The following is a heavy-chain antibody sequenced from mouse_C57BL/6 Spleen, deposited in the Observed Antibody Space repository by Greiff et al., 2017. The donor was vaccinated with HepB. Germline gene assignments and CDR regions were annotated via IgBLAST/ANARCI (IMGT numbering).Heavy chain of an antibody. Sequence: EVHLVESGGDLVKPGGSLKLSCAASGFTFSSYGMSWVRQTPDKRLEWVATISSGGSYTYYPDSVKGRFTISRDNAKNTLYLQMSSLKSEDTAMYYCARRGDYYGSSLYYFDYWGQGTTLTVSS. CDR3: ARRGDYYGSSLYYFDY. CDR2: ISSGGSYT. CDR1: GFTFSSYG. J-gene: IGHJ2*01. V-gene: IGHV5-6*01. D-gene: IGHD1-1*01.